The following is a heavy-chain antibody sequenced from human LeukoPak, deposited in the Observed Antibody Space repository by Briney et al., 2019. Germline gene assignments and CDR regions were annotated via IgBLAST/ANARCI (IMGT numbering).Heavy chain of an antibody. V-gene: IGHV3-48*03. J-gene: IGHJ4*02. CDR1: GFTFSSYE. CDR2: ISSSGSTI. Sequence: TGGSLRLSCAASGFTFSSYEMNWVRQAPGKGLEWVSYISSSGSTIHYADSVKGRFTISRDNAKNSLYLQMNSLRAEDTAVYYCAREVKQWLVRGVFDYWGQGTLVTVSS. D-gene: IGHD6-19*01. CDR3: AREVKQWLVRGVFDY.